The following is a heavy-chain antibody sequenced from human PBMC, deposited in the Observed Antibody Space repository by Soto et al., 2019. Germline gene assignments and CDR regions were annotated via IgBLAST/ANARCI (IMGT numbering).Heavy chain of an antibody. CDR2: LYYSGST. CDR3: AEFYYDFLSGYTRGGYMDV. V-gene: IGHV4-39*01. CDR1: GDSIRSTTYH. Sequence: HLQLRESGPGLVKPSETLSLTCTVSGDSIRSTTYHWGWIRQPPGKGLEWIGNLYYSGSTYYNPSLKSRLTISVDTSKTQFSLKLSSVTAADTAVYYCAEFYYDFLSGYTRGGYMDVWGEGTKVIVSS. D-gene: IGHD3-3*01. J-gene: IGHJ6*03.